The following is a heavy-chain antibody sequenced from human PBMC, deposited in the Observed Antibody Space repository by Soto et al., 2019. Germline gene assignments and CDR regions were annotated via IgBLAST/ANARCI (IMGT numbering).Heavy chain of an antibody. Sequence: SETLSLTCTVSGGSISSSRYYWDWIRQPPGKGLEWIGTIYYSGTTYYNPSLKSRVTIFVDTSKNQFSLKLSSVTAADTAVYYCATSGRELLHPFDYWGQGTLVTVSS. CDR3: ATSGRELLHPFDY. V-gene: IGHV4-39*01. CDR2: IYYSGTT. J-gene: IGHJ4*02. CDR1: GGSISSSRYY. D-gene: IGHD1-26*01.